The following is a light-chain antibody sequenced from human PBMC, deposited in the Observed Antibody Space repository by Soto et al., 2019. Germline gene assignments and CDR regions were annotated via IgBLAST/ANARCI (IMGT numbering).Light chain of an antibody. J-gene: IGKJ3*01. CDR1: QGISSY. CDR3: QQLNSYPPFT. V-gene: IGKV1-9*01. CDR2: AAS. Sequence: DIQLTQSPSFLSASVGDRVTITCRASQGISSYLAWYQQKPGKAPKLLIYAASTLQGGVPSRFSGSGSGTEFTLTISSLQPEDFATYYCQQLNSYPPFTFGPGTKVDIK.